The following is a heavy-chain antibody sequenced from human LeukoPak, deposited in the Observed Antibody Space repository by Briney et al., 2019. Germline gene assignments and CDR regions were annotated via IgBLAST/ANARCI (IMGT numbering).Heavy chain of an antibody. CDR2: IYYSGST. D-gene: IGHD1-26*01. CDR1: GGSISSSSYY. V-gene: IGHV4-39*02. Sequence: SETLSLTCTVSGGSISSSSYYWGWIRQPPGKGLEWIGSIYYSGSTYYNPSLKSRVTISVDTSKNQFSLQLNSVTPEDTAVYYCARDSWEGATGGAFGYWGQGTLVTVSS. CDR3: ARDSWEGATGGAFGY. J-gene: IGHJ4*02.